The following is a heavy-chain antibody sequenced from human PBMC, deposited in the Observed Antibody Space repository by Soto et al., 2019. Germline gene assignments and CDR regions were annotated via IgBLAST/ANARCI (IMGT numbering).Heavy chain of an antibody. CDR3: ARDRIDQSTGVYYFDY. V-gene: IGHV4-34*01. CDR1: GGSFSGYY. Sequence: SETLSLTCAVYGGSFSGYYWSWIRQPPGKGLEWIGEINHSGSTNYNPSLKSRVTISVDTSKNKFSLKLSSVTAADTAVYYCARDRIDQSTGVYYFDYWGQGTLVTVSS. CDR2: INHSGST. J-gene: IGHJ4*02. D-gene: IGHD7-27*01.